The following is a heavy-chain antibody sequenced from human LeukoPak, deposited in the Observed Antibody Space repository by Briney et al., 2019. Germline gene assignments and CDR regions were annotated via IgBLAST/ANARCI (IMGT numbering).Heavy chain of an antibody. Sequence: GESLKISCKGSGYSFTNYWIGWVRQMPGKGLEWMGITYPGDSDTTYSPSFQGRVTISADKSISTAYLQWSSLKASDTAMYYCARRWGDSSSSFDYWGQGSLVTVSS. D-gene: IGHD6-13*01. V-gene: IGHV5-51*01. CDR3: ARRWGDSSSSFDY. CDR2: TYPGDSDT. J-gene: IGHJ4*02. CDR1: GYSFTNYW.